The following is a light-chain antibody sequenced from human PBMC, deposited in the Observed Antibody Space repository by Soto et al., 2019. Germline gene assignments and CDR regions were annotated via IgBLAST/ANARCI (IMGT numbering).Light chain of an antibody. V-gene: IGKV3-20*01. CDR3: QQYSRSPYT. J-gene: IGKJ2*01. CDR2: GTS. CDR1: QSVRSRY. Sequence: EIVLTQSPGTLSLSPGEGATLSCRASQSVRSRYLSWYQQKPGQTPRLLIYGTSSRATGIPDRFSGSGSGTDFTLTITRLAPEDFAVYYCQQYSRSPYTFGQGTKLEIK.